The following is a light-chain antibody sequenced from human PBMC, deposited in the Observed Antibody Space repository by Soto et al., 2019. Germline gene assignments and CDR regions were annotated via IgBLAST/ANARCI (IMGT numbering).Light chain of an antibody. Sequence: EIVLTQSPGTLSLSPGERATLSCRASQTISGTYLAWYQQKPGQAPRLLIYSSSSRAAGIPPRFSGSGSGTDFTLTISSLEPEDSAVYYCQQRHMWPITFGQGTRLEIK. V-gene: IGKV3D-20*02. CDR1: QTISGTY. J-gene: IGKJ5*01. CDR3: QQRHMWPIT. CDR2: SSS.